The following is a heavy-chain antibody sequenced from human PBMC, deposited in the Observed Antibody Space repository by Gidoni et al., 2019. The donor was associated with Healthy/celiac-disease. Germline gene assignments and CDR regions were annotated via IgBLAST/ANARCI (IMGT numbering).Heavy chain of an antibody. D-gene: IGHD6-13*01. J-gene: IGHJ1*01. CDR1: GGSFSGSY. V-gene: IGHV4-34*01. CDR3: ARGFIAAAGRNRYFQH. CDR2: INHSGST. Sequence: QVQLQQWGAGLLMPSETLSLTCAVYGGSFSGSYWSWIRQPPGKGLEWIGEINHSGSTNYNPSLKSRVTISVDTSKNQFSLKLSSVTAADTAVYYCARGFIAAAGRNRYFQHWGQGTLVTVSS.